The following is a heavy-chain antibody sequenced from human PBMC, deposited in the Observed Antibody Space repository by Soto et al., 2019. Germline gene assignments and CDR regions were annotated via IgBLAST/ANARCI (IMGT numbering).Heavy chain of an antibody. CDR3: ARSLLDKYSSSWRSACYGMDV. CDR2: INPNSGGT. D-gene: IGHD6-13*01. V-gene: IGHV1-2*02. J-gene: IGHJ6*02. CDR1: GFTFSAYY. Sequence: QVQLVQSGAEVKKPGASVKVSCKASGFTFSAYYIYWVRQAPGQGLEWIGWINPNSGGTNNAQKFQGRVTMTRDTSTSTVYMELSALISDDTAVYYCARSLLDKYSSSWRSACYGMDVWGQGTTVTVSS.